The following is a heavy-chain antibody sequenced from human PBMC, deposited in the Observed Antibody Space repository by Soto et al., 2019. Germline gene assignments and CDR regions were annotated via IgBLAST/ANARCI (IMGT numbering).Heavy chain of an antibody. D-gene: IGHD1-26*01. CDR1: GGYISSGCYY. J-gene: IGHJ4*02. CDR3: ARSYSGSYYFNY. V-gene: IGHV4-31*11. Sequence: PSETLSLSCAFSGGYISSGCYYLSWIRQHPGKGLEWIGYIYYSGSTYYNPSPKSRVTISVDTSKNQFSLKLSSVTAADTAVYYCARSYSGSYYFNYWGQGNRVTVSA. CDR2: IYYSGST.